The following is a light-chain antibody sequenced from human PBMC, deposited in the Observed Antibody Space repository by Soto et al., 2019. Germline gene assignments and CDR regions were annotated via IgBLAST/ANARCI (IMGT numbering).Light chain of an antibody. J-gene: IGKJ3*01. CDR3: KQYGSSPPIT. Sequence: EIVLTQSPGTLSLSPGERATLSCRASQSVSSSYLAWYQHKPGQAPRLLIYGASSRATGITDRYSGSGSGTDFTITISRLEPEDFAVYYCKQYGSSPPITFGPGTKVDIK. CDR1: QSVSSSY. CDR2: GAS. V-gene: IGKV3-20*01.